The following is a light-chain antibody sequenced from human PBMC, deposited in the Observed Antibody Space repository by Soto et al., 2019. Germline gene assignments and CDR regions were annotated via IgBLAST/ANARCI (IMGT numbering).Light chain of an antibody. V-gene: IGKV3-20*01. CDR2: GAT. Sequence: ENVLTQSPGTLSLSPGERATLSCRASQLISSSYLAWFQPKPGQAPRLLMYGATSRATGIPDRFSGSGSGTDFTLTISRLEPEDFAVYYCQQYGSPITFGQGTRLEIK. J-gene: IGKJ5*01. CDR3: QQYGSPIT. CDR1: QLISSSY.